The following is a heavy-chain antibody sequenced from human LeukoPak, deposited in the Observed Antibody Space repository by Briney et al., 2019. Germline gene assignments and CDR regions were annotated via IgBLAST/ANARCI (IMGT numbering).Heavy chain of an antibody. V-gene: IGHV3-15*01. D-gene: IGHD3-10*01. CDR1: GLSISNDW. CDR2: VKSKSAGETT. CDR3: TLIQGWGSGSYYRDF. J-gene: IGHJ4*02. Sequence: GGSLRLSCAASGLSISNDWMSWVRQAPGRGLEWVARVKSKSAGETTDYAAPVKGRFTISRDDSKNTLYLQMNSLKTEDTAVYYCTLIQGWGSGSYYRDFWGQGTLVTVSS.